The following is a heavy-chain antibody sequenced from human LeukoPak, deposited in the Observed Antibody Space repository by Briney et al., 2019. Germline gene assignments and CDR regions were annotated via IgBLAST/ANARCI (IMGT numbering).Heavy chain of an antibody. CDR3: ARALPSPLYSGSYADAFDI. V-gene: IGHV3-21*01. Sequence: GGSLRLSCAASGFTFSSYWMNWVRQAPGKGLEWVSSISSSSSYIYYADSVKGRFTISRDNAKNSLYLQMNSLRAEDTAVYYCARALPSPLYSGSYADAFDIWGQGTMVTVSS. J-gene: IGHJ3*02. D-gene: IGHD1-26*01. CDR1: GFTFSSYW. CDR2: ISSSSSYI.